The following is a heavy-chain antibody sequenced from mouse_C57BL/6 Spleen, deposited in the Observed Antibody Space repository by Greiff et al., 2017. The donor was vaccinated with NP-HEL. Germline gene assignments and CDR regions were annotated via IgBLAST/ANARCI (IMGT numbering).Heavy chain of an antibody. CDR3: ARMVDYDGTPYYYDY. CDR2: INPSNGGT. Sequence: QVQLQQPGTELVKPGASVKLSCKASGYTFTSYWMHWVKQRPGQGLEWIGNINPSNGGTNYNAKFKSKATLTVDQSSSTAYMQLSSLTSEDSAVYYCARMVDYDGTPYYYDYWGQGTTLTVSS. J-gene: IGHJ2*01. D-gene: IGHD2-4*01. V-gene: IGHV1-53*01. CDR1: GYTFTSYW.